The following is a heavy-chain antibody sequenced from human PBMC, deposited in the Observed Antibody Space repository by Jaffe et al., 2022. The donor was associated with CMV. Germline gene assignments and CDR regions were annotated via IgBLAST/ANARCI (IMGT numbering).Heavy chain of an antibody. V-gene: IGHV4-39*01. D-gene: IGHD6-13*01. CDR3: ARRFFEAAAYFDY. CDR2: IYYSGST. CDR1: GGSISSSSYY. Sequence: QLQLQESGPGLVKPSETLSLTCTVSGGSISSSSYYWGWIRQPPGKGLEWIGSIYYSGSTYYNPSLKSRVTISVDTSKNQFSLKLSSVTAADTAVYYCARRFFEAAAYFDYWGQGTLVTVSS. J-gene: IGHJ4*02.